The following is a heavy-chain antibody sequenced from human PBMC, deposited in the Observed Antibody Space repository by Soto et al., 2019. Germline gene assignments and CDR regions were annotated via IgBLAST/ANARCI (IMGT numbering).Heavy chain of an antibody. Sequence: GSLRLSCAASGFTFSSYAMSWVRQAPGKGLEWVSAISGSGGSTYYADSVKGRFTISRDNSKNTLYLQMNSLRAEDTAVYYCAKDPRPSYYDFWSGYYFRPNWFDPWGQGTLVTVSS. D-gene: IGHD3-3*01. CDR2: ISGSGGST. CDR3: AKDPRPSYYDFWSGYYFRPNWFDP. V-gene: IGHV3-23*01. J-gene: IGHJ5*02. CDR1: GFTFSSYA.